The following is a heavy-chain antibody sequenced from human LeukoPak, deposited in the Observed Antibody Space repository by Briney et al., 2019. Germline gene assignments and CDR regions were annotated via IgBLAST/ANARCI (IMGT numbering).Heavy chain of an antibody. CDR2: IYYSGST. D-gene: IGHD2-15*01. J-gene: IGHJ5*02. Sequence: PSETLSLTCTGSGGSLSSYFWSWIRQAPGKGLEGVGYIYYSGSTNYHPSLESRVTISVDTSKNQFSLKLSSVTAADTAVYYCARLYCSGGSCYFGRFDPWGQGTLVTVSS. CDR1: GGSLSSYF. V-gene: IGHV4-59*08. CDR3: ARLYCSGGSCYFGRFDP.